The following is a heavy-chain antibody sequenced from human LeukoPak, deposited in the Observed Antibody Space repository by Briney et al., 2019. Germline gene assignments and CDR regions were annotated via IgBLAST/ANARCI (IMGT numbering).Heavy chain of an antibody. V-gene: IGHV3-72*01. Sequence: GGSLRLSCAGSGFTFSHYYIDWVRQAPGKGREWVARIRNKANSSSIEYAASVKGRFTISRDDSKNSVYLQMNSLKSEDTADYYCVRVMLGSSKFFDLWGRGTLVTVSS. CDR1: GFTFSHYY. D-gene: IGHD1-26*01. J-gene: IGHJ2*01. CDR2: IRNKANSSSI. CDR3: VRVMLGSSKFFDL.